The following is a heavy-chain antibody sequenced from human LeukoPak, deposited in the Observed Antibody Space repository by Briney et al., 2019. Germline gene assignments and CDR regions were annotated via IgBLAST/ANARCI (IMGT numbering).Heavy chain of an antibody. CDR1: GFAFSSYA. CDR3: AKGHHSGSYFYLDY. D-gene: IGHD1-26*01. CDR2: ISGGGGST. Sequence: EGSLRLSCAASGFAFSSYAMSWVRQAPGKGLEWVSAISGGGGSTYYADSVKGRFTISRDNSKNTLYLQMNSLRAEDTAVYYCAKGHHSGSYFYLDYWAREPWSPSPQ. V-gene: IGHV3-23*01. J-gene: IGHJ4*02.